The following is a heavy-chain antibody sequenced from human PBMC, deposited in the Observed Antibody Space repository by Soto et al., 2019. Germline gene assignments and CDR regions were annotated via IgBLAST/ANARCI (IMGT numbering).Heavy chain of an antibody. V-gene: IGHV1-69*02. CDR3: ASSYGSGYRAVDY. D-gene: IGHD3-10*01. CDR2: INPILGMS. Sequence: QVQLVQSGAEVKKPGSSVKVSCKASGDTFTFYAINWVRQAPGLGLEWMGRINPILGMSNYAQRFQGRVTMTADKSTSTADMELSSLRSEDTAMYYCASSYGSGYRAVDYWGQGALVTVSS. J-gene: IGHJ4*02. CDR1: GDTFTFYA.